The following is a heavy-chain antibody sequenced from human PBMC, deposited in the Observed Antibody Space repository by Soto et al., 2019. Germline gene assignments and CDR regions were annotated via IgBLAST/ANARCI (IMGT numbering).Heavy chain of an antibody. CDR1: GFTFSTYV. V-gene: IGHV3-23*01. CDR3: AKGSGRGQWLVRYYFDF. D-gene: IGHD6-19*01. CDR2: ISGSDDSAKSADGST. Sequence: EVQLLESGGGLVQPGGSLRLSCTASGFTFSTYVMSWVRQAPEKGLEWVSSISGSDDSAKSADGSTKYEDAVRGRFTISRDNSKNTLYLQMNSLRADDTAVYYCAKGSGRGQWLVRYYFDFWGQGTLVTVSS. J-gene: IGHJ4*02.